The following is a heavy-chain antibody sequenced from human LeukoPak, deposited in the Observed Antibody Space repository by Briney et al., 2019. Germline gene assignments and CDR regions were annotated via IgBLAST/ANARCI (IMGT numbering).Heavy chain of an antibody. CDR1: GFTFSNYS. V-gene: IGHV3-21*01. J-gene: IGHJ4*02. CDR2: ISSSSSYI. Sequence: GGSLRLSCAACGFTFSNYSMIWVRQAPGKGLEWVSSISSSSSYIYYADSVKGRFTISRDNAKNSLYLQMNSLRAEDTAVYYCARDQQGDGYKSYYFDYWGQGTLVTVSS. CDR3: ARDQQGDGYKSYYFDY. D-gene: IGHD5-24*01.